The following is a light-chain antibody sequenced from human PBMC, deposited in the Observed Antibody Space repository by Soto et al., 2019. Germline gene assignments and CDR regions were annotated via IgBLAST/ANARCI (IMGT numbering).Light chain of an antibody. V-gene: IGKV1-5*03. Sequence: DIQMTQTPSTLSASVGDRVTITCRASQDINKYLAWYRQKPGEAPKLLIYKVSILESGVPSRFSGSGSGTEFTLTISSLQPDDFAAYYCQQYNNYSWTFGQGTKVEVK. CDR3: QQYNNYSWT. J-gene: IGKJ1*01. CDR2: KVS. CDR1: QDINKY.